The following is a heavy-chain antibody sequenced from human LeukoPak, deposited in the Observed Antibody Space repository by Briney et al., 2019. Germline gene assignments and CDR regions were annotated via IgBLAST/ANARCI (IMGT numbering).Heavy chain of an antibody. CDR1: GGSIRSYY. CDR3: ARGRVSSSSWYSTYYYYFYMDV. Sequence: SETLSLTCTVSGGSIRSYYWSWIRQPPGKGLEWIAYIYYSGSTNYNPSLKSRVTISVDTSKNHFSLELSSVTAADTAVYFCARGRVSSSSWYSTYYYYFYMDVWGKGTTVTVSS. J-gene: IGHJ6*03. D-gene: IGHD6-13*01. CDR2: IYYSGST. V-gene: IGHV4-59*01.